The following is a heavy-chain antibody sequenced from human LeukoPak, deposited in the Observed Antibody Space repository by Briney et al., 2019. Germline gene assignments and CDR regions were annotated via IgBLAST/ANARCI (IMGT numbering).Heavy chain of an antibody. D-gene: IGHD6-13*01. CDR1: GGSITSRSYY. J-gene: IGHJ4*02. CDR3: AITTGYSSSWYYFDY. CDR2: IYYSGST. Sequence: SETLSLTCTVSGGSITSRSYYWAWIRRPPGKGLEGIGVIYYSGSTYYTPSLKSRVTISVDTSKNQFSLKLSSVPAADTAVYYCAITTGYSSSWYYFDYWGQGTLVTVSS. V-gene: IGHV4-39*01.